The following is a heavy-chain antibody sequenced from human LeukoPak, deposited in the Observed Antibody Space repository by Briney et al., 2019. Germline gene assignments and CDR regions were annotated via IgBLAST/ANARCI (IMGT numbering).Heavy chain of an antibody. CDR2: ISSSGSTI. CDR1: GFTFSSYA. CDR3: ARDDSYYDSSGQGYYYYGMDV. D-gene: IGHD3-22*01. V-gene: IGHV3-48*04. Sequence: GGSLRLSCAASGFTFSSYAMSWVRQAPGKGLEWVSYISSSGSTIYYADSVKGRFTISRDNAKNSLYLQMNSLRAEDTAVYYCARDDSYYDSSGQGYYYYGMDVWGQGTTVTVSS. J-gene: IGHJ6*02.